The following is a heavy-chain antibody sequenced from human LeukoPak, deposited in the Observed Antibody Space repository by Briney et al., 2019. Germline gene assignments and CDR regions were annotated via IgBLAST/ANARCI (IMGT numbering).Heavy chain of an antibody. CDR3: AREDDSSGYLDY. J-gene: IGHJ4*02. CDR1: GGSISSYY. Sequence: SQTLSLTCTVSGGSISSYYWSWIRQPPGKGLEWIGYIYYSGSTNYNPSLKSRVTISVDTSKNQFSLKLSSVTAADTAVYYCAREDDSSGYLDYWGQGTLVTVSS. CDR2: IYYSGST. D-gene: IGHD3-22*01. V-gene: IGHV4-59*01.